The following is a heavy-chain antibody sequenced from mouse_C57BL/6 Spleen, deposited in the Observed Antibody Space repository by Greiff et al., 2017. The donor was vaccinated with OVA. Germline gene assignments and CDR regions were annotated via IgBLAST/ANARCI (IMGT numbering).Heavy chain of an antibody. V-gene: IGHV3-6*01. CDR3: ARDGQNFDY. J-gene: IGHJ2*01. CDR1: GYSITSGYY. CDR2: ISYDGSN. Sequence: EVQLVESGPGLVKPSQSLSLTCSVTGYSITSGYYWNWIRQFPGNKLEWMGYISYDGSNNYNPSLKNRISITRDTSKNQFFLKLNSVTTEDTATYYCARDGQNFDYWGQGTTLTVSS.